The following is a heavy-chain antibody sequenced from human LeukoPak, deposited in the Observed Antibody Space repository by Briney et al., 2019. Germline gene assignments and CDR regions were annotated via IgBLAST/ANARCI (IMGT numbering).Heavy chain of an antibody. Sequence: GGSLRLSCAASGFTLSSSWMTWVRQAPGKGLECVANIKGDGSEKHYGDSVKGRFTISRDNAESSLYLQMNSLRVEDTAVYYCARGYSVANWGQGTLVTVSS. D-gene: IGHD4-11*01. CDR2: IKGDGSEK. CDR3: ARGYSVAN. V-gene: IGHV3-7*04. CDR1: GFTLSSSW. J-gene: IGHJ4*02.